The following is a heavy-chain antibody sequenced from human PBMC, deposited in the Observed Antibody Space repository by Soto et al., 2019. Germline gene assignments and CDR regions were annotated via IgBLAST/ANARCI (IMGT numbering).Heavy chain of an antibody. J-gene: IGHJ3*02. V-gene: IGHV1-3*01. D-gene: IGHD2-2*01. Sequence: ASVKVSCKASGYTFTSYAMHWVRQAPGQRLEWMGWINAGNGNTKYSQKFQGRVTITTDTSTSTAYMELRSLRSEDTAVYYCARGSSTSPNDAFDIWGQGTMVTVSS. CDR1: GYTFTSYA. CDR2: INAGNGNT. CDR3: ARGSSTSPNDAFDI.